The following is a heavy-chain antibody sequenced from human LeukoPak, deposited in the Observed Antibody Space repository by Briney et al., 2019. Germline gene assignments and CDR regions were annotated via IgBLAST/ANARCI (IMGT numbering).Heavy chain of an antibody. V-gene: IGHV3-30*18. D-gene: IGHD3-3*01. J-gene: IGHJ6*02. CDR1: GLTFSSYG. Sequence: PGGSLRLSCAASGLTFSSYGMHWVRQAPGKGLEWVAVISYDGSNKYYADSVKGRFTISRDNSKNTLYLQMNSLRAEDTAVYYCAKAFYDFWSGGRYGMDVWGQGTSVTVSS. CDR3: AKAFYDFWSGGRYGMDV. CDR2: ISYDGSNK.